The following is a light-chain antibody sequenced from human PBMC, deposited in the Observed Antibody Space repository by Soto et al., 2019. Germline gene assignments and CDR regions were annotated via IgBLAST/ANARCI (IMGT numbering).Light chain of an antibody. CDR3: QQYGSSPRYT. J-gene: IGKJ2*01. CDR2: GAS. CDR1: QSVTSTY. V-gene: IGKV3-20*01. Sequence: EIVLTQSPGSLSLSPGERATLSCRASQSVTSTYLAWYQQKPGHAPRLLIYGASTRATGIPDRFSGSGSGTDFTLTISRLEPEYFALYYCQQYGSSPRYTFGQGTKLEIK.